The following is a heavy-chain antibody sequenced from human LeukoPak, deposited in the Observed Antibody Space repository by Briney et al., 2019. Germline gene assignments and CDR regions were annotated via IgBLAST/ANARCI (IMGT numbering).Heavy chain of an antibody. J-gene: IGHJ6*03. D-gene: IGHD6-13*01. CDR3: ARYSSLISYYMDV. Sequence: PSQTPSLTCTVSGGSISSGGYYWSWIRQHPGKGLEWIGYIYYSGSTYYNPSLKSRVTISVDTSKNQFSLKLSSVTAADTAVYYCARYSSLISYYMDVWGKGTTVTVSS. V-gene: IGHV4-31*03. CDR1: GGSISSGGYY. CDR2: IYYSGST.